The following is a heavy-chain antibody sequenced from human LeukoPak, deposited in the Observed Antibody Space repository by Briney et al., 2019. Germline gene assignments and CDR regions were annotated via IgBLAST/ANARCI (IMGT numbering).Heavy chain of an antibody. V-gene: IGHV3-21*01. J-gene: IGHJ6*02. CDR2: ISSTSTYI. D-gene: IGHD1-26*01. Sequence: GGSLRLSCAASGFTFNTYTMNWVRQTPGNGLEWVSSISSTSTYIYYADSVRGRFTISRDNAKNSLYLQMNSLRDEDTAVYYCAKDMAGGSYHTYYGMDVWGQGTTVTVSS. CDR1: GFTFNTYT. CDR3: AKDMAGGSYHTYYGMDV.